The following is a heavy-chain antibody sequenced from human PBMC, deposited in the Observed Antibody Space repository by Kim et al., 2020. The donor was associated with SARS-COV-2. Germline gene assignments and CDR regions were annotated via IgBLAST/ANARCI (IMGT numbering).Heavy chain of an antibody. V-gene: IGHV3-30*03. J-gene: IGHJ4*02. Sequence: GGSLRLSCAASGFTFSSYGMHWVRQAPGKGLEWVADISYDGSNKYYADSVKGRFTISRDNSKNTLYLQMNSLRAEDTAVYYCASLSFSSSPFDYWGQGTLVTVSS. CDR3: ASLSFSSSPFDY. D-gene: IGHD6-13*01. CDR1: GFTFSSYG. CDR2: ISYDGSNK.